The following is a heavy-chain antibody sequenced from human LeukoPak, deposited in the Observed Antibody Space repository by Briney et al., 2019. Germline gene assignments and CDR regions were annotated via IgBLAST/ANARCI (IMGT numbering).Heavy chain of an antibody. V-gene: IGHV1-69*13. CDR3: ARDALAVAGDYYFDY. CDR2: IIPIFGTA. J-gene: IGHJ4*02. D-gene: IGHD6-19*01. CDR1: GGTFSSYA. Sequence: SVKVSCKASGGTFSSYAISWVRQAPGQGLEWMGGIIPIFGTANYAQKFQGRVTITADESTSTAYMELSSPRSEDTAVYYCARDALAVAGDYYFDYWGQGTLVTVSS.